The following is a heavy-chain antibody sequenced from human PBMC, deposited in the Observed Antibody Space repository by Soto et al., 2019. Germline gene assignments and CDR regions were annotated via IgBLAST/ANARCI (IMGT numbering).Heavy chain of an antibody. CDR2: IRTKVNDHAT. CDR3: AKAHITGTTLDAFDI. CDR1: GFTFSDSA. Sequence: GSLRLSCAASGFTFSDSALHWVRQASGKGLEWVGRIRTKVNDHATIYTASVRGRFTISRDDSKNTAFLQMDSLKTEDTAVYYCAKAHITGTTLDAFDIWGQGTMVTVSS. J-gene: IGHJ3*02. D-gene: IGHD1-7*01. V-gene: IGHV3-73*01.